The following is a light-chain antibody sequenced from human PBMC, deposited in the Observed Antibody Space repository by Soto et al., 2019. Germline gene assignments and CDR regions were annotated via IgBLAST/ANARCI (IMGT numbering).Light chain of an antibody. V-gene: IGKV3-20*01. CDR3: QQYGSSPRT. CDR2: GAS. CDR1: QSVSSNY. J-gene: IGKJ1*01. Sequence: EIVLTQSPGTLSLSPGERATLSCRASQSVSSNYLAWYQQKPGQAPRLLIYGASSRATGIPDRFSGSGSGTDFTLTITRLEPEDIAVYYCQQYGSSPRTFGQGTRVEI.